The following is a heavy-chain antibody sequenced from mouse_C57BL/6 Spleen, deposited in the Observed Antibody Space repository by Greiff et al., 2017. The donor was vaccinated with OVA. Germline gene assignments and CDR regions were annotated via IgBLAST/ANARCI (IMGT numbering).Heavy chain of an antibody. CDR2: IDPEDGET. D-gene: IGHD1-1*01. V-gene: IGHV14-2*01. CDR1: GFNIKDYY. Sequence: EVQLQESGAELVKPGASVKLSCTASGFNIKDYYMPWVKQRTEQGLEWIGRIDPEDGETKYAPKFQGKATITADTSSNTAYLQLSSLTSEDTAVYFCAIYGSSSNCFDYWGQGTTLTVSS. J-gene: IGHJ2*01. CDR3: AIYGSSSNCFDY.